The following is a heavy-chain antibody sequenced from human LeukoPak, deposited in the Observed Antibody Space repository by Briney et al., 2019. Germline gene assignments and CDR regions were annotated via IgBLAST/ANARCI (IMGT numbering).Heavy chain of an antibody. CDR3: AGGAYGSGSYAKWFDP. CDR2: IYSSGTT. J-gene: IGHJ5*02. CDR1: GGSISSDLYY. V-gene: IGHV4-61*02. Sequence: SQTLSLTCTVSGGSISSDLYYWSWLRQPAGKGLEWIGRIYSSGTTNYNPSLKSRVTISTERSKNQVSLMLSSVTAADTAVYYCAGGAYGSGSYAKWFDPWGQGTLVIVSS. D-gene: IGHD3-10*01.